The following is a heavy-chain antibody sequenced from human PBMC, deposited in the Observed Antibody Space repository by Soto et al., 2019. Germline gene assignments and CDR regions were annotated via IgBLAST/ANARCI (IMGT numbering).Heavy chain of an antibody. CDR2: IYYSGST. V-gene: IGHV4-59*01. Sequence: KPSETLSLTCTVSGGPISSYYWIWIREPPGKGLEWIGYIYYSGSTNYNPSLKSRVTISVDTSKNQFSLKLSSVTAADTAVYYCAREGRDSSPYSGYDLAPFDYWGQGTLVTVSS. CDR3: AREGRDSSPYSGYDLAPFDY. D-gene: IGHD5-12*01. J-gene: IGHJ4*02. CDR1: GGPISSYY.